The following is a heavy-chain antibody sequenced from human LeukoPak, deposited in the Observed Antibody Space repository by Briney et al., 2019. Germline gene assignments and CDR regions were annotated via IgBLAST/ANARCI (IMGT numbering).Heavy chain of an antibody. V-gene: IGHV3-23*01. CDR2: ISGRGVST. Sequence: PGGSLRLSCAASGFTFSTYAMSWVRQAPGKGLEWVSAISGRGVSTSYADSVRGRFTISRDNSKNTLYLQTNSLRAEDTAVYYCAKAASGNWNDVSDYWGQGTLVTVSS. J-gene: IGHJ4*02. D-gene: IGHD1-20*01. CDR3: AKAASGNWNDVSDY. CDR1: GFTFSTYA.